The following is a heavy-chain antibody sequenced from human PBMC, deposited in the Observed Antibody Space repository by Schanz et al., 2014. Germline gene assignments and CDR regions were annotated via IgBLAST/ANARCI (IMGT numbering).Heavy chain of an antibody. CDR1: GVTFSSYA. V-gene: IGHV3-23*01. CDR3: ARVVFFWDSWPCRNFYYMDG. D-gene: IGHD3-3*01. J-gene: IGHJ6*03. Sequence: EVQLLESGGGFVQPGGSLRLSCVASGVTFSSYAMSWVRQASGKGLEWVSAISGSGASTYYADSVKGRFTISRDNSKNTLYLHRTSLQGKDTAVYFCARVVFFWDSWPCRNFYYMDGWAKGPRSPSP. CDR2: ISGSGAST.